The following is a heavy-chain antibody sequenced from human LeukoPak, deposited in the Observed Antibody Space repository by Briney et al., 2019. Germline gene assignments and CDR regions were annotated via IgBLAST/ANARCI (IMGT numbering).Heavy chain of an antibody. V-gene: IGHV3-23*01. CDR2: ISGSGGST. CDR3: AKVSEGGYDYVWGSYRPNWFDP. Sequence: PGGSLRLSCAAPGFTFSSYAMSWVRQAPGKGLEWVSAISGSGGSTYYADSVKGRFTISRDNSKNTLYLQMNSLRAEDTAVYYCAKVSEGGYDYVWGSYRPNWFDPWGQGTLVTVSS. CDR1: GFTFSSYA. J-gene: IGHJ5*02. D-gene: IGHD3-16*02.